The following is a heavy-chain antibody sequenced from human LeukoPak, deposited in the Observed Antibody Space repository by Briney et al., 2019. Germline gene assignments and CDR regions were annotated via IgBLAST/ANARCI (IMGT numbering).Heavy chain of an antibody. V-gene: IGHV1-69*04. Sequence: SVNVSCKASGGTFSSYAISWVRQAPGQGLEWMGRIIPILGIANYAQKFQGRVTITADKSTSTAYMELSSLRSEDTAVYYCARVIHYYDSSEPLDYWGQGTLVTVSS. CDR1: GGTFSSYA. CDR3: ARVIHYYDSSEPLDY. CDR2: IIPILGIA. J-gene: IGHJ4*02. D-gene: IGHD3-22*01.